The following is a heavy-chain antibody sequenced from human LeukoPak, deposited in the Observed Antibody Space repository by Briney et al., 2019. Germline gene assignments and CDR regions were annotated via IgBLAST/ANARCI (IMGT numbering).Heavy chain of an antibody. CDR1: GYTFTGYY. D-gene: IGHD2-2*01. CDR3: ASHPPGYCSSTSCYDFDY. CDR2: VNPNSGGT. V-gene: IGHV1-2*02. Sequence: ASVKVSCKASGYTFTGYYMHWVRQAPGQGLEWMGWVNPNSGGTNYAQKFQGRVTMTRDTSISTAYMELSRLRSDDTAVYYCASHPPGYCSSTSCYDFDYWGQGTLVTVSS. J-gene: IGHJ4*02.